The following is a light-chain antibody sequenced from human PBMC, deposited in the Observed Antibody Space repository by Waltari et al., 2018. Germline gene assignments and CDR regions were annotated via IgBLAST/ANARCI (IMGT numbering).Light chain of an antibody. V-gene: IGKV1-5*03. CDR2: KAS. J-gene: IGKJ1*01. CDR1: QSISGW. Sequence: DIQMTQSPSTLSASVGARATIACRASQSISGWLAWYQQKPGKAPNLLISKASSLQTGVPSRFNGSGSGTEFTLTINTLQPDDFATYHCLQYNSYSWTFGQGTKVEIK. CDR3: LQYNSYSWT.